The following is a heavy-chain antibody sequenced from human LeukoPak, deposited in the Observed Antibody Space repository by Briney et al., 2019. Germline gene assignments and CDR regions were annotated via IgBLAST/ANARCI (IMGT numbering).Heavy chain of an antibody. D-gene: IGHD3-10*01. J-gene: IGHJ4*02. CDR2: IYYSGST. Sequence: SETLSLTCTVSGGSISSGGYYWSWIRRHPGKGLEWIGYIYYSGSTYYNPSLKSRVTISVDTSKNQFSLKLSSVTAADTAVYYCARGVVRGGVGYLFDYWGQGTLVTVSS. CDR3: ARGVVRGGVGYLFDY. CDR1: GGSISSGGYY. V-gene: IGHV4-31*03.